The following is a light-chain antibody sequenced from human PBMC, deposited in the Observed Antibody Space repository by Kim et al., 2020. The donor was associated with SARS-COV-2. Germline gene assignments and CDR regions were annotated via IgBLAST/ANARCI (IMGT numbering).Light chain of an antibody. V-gene: IGLV3-1*01. CDR3: QAWDSSTVV. J-gene: IGLJ2*01. CDR2: QHN. Sequence: SYELTPPPSVSVSPGQTAYITCSGDKLGDKYACWYQQKPGQSPVLVIYQHNKRPSGIPERFSGSNSGNTATLTISGTQAMDEADYYCQAWDSSTVVFGGGTQLTVL. CDR1: KLGDKY.